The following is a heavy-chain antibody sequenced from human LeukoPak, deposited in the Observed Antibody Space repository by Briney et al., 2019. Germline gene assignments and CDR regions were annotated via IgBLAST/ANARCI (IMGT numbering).Heavy chain of an antibody. CDR3: ARETWDYYYYMDV. CDR1: GGSISSGSYY. J-gene: IGHJ6*03. V-gene: IGHV4-61*02. CDR2: IYTSGST. Sequence: SQTLSLTCTVSGGSISSGSYYWSWIRQPAGKGLEWLGRIYTSGSTNYNPSLKSRVTISVDMSKNQFSLKLSSVTAADTAVYYCARETWDYYYYMDVWGKGTTVTVSS.